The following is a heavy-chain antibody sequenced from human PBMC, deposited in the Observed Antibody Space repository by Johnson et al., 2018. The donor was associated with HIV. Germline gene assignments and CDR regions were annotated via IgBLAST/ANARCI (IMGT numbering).Heavy chain of an antibody. V-gene: IGHV3-30-3*01. CDR1: GFTFSSYA. Sequence: QVQLVESGGGVVQSGRSLRLSCAASGFTFSSYAMHWVRQAPGKGLEWVAVISYDGSNKYYADSVKGRFTISRDNSKNTLYLQMNSLRAEDTAVYYCARGRSSGYYFDAFDIWGQGTTVTVSS. D-gene: IGHD3-22*01. CDR3: ARGRSSGYYFDAFDI. J-gene: IGHJ3*02. CDR2: ISYDGSNK.